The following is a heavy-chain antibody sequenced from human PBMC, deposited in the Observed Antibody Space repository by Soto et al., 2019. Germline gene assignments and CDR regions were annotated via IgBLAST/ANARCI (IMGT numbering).Heavy chain of an antibody. V-gene: IGHV4-59*01. CDR2: IYYSGST. CDR1: NGSISDYY. D-gene: IGHD6-13*01. J-gene: IGHJ3*02. Sequence: HVQLQESGPGLVKTSETLSLTCIVSNGSISDYYWTWIRQPPGKGLEWIGYIYYSGSTHYSPSLKRRVTISVDTSKNQFSLKLSSVTAADTAVYYCARGILEAAASKPFDIWGQGTMVTVSS. CDR3: ARGILEAAASKPFDI.